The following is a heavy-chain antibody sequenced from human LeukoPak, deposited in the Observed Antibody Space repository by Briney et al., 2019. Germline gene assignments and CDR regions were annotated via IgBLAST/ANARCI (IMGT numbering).Heavy chain of an antibody. D-gene: IGHD1-1*01. CDR3: ARDTTDAFDI. V-gene: IGHV3-21*01. Sequence: PGGSXRLSCXXSGFTFSSYSMNWVRQAPGKGLEWVSSISSSSSYIYYADSVKGRFTISRDNAKNSLYLQMNSLRAEDTAVYYCARDTTDAFDIWGQGTMVTVSS. CDR1: GFTFSSYS. CDR2: ISSSSSYI. J-gene: IGHJ3*02.